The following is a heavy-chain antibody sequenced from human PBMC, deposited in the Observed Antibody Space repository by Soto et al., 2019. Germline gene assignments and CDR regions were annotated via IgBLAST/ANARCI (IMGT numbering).Heavy chain of an antibody. J-gene: IGHJ4*02. V-gene: IGHV3-49*04. CDR2: IRRIAYGGTT. CDR1: GFNFAAYT. Sequence: GGSLRLSCSASGFNFAAYTMSWVRLTPGKGLEWVGFIRRIAYGGTTDYAASVKGRFTISRDDSRKIVYLQMSRLKIEDTAVYYCSRSLAIDFDSWGQGTLVTAPQ. CDR3: SRSLAIDFDS.